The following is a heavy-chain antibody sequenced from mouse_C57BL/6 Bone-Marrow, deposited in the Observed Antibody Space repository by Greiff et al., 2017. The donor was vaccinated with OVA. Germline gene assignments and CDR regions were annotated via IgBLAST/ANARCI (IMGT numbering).Heavy chain of an antibody. D-gene: IGHD1-1*01. J-gene: IGHJ2*01. CDR1: GYTFTNYW. CDR3: AISTTVVDFDY. CDR2: IYPGGGYT. Sequence: VQLQESGAELVRPGTSVKMSCKASGYTFTNYWIGWAKQRPGHGLEWIGDIYPGGGYTNYNEKFKGKATLTADKSSSTAYMQFSSLTSEDSAIYYCAISTTVVDFDYWGQGTTLTVSS. V-gene: IGHV1-63*01.